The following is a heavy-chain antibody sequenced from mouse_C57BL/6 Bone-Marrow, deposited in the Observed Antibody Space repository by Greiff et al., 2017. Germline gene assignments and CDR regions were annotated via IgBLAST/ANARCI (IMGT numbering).Heavy chain of an antibody. CDR1: GYTFTDYN. J-gene: IGHJ2*01. V-gene: IGHV1-18*01. CDR2: INPNNGGT. Sequence: VQLQQSGPELVKPGASVKIPCKASGYTFTDYNMDWVKQSHGKSLEWIGDINPNNGGTTYNPKFKGKATLTVDKSSSTAYMELRSLTSEDTAVYYCARKVIYDGYYDFDYWGQGTTLTVSS. CDR3: ARKVIYDGYYDFDY. D-gene: IGHD2-3*01.